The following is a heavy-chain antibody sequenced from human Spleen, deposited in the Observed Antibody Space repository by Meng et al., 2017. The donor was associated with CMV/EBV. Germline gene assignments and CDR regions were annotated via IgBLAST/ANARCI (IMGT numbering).Heavy chain of an antibody. D-gene: IGHD5-12*01. CDR3: ARSVAMDV. V-gene: IGHV3-48*04. Sequence: GESLKISCAASGFTFSSYWMSWVRQAAGKGLEWVSYISSTGGTIYYADSVKGRFTISRDNAKNSLYLQINSLRAEDTAVYYCARSVAMDVWGQGTTVTVSS. J-gene: IGHJ6*02. CDR1: GFTFSSYW. CDR2: ISSTGGTI.